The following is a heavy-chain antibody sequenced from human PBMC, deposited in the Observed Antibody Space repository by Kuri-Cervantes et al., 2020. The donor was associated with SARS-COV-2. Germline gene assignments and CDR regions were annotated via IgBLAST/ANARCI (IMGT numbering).Heavy chain of an antibody. J-gene: IGHJ3*02. CDR2: ISGSGVST. D-gene: IGHD3-3*01. Sequence: GESLKISCAASGFTFSSYAMSWVRQAPGKGLEWVSAISGSGVSTYYADSVKGRFTISRDNSRNTLYLQMNSLRAEDTAVYYCARHSGRIRAYYDFWSGYFDASDIWGQGTMVTVSS. V-gene: IGHV3-23*01. CDR3: ARHSGRIRAYYDFWSGYFDASDI. CDR1: GFTFSSYA.